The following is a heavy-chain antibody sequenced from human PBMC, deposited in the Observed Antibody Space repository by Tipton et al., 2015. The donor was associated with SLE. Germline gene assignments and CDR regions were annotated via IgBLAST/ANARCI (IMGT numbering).Heavy chain of an antibody. J-gene: IGHJ4*02. CDR1: GFTFSSYE. V-gene: IGHV3-48*03. CDR2: ISSSGSPI. CDR3: ARDQDRSSSGGRTYFDY. D-gene: IGHD6-6*01. Sequence: SLRLSCAASGFTFSSYEMNWVRQAPGKGLEWVSYISSSGSPIYYADSVKGRFTISRGNAKNSLYLQMNSLRAEDTAVYYCARDQDRSSSGGRTYFDYWGQGTLVTVSS.